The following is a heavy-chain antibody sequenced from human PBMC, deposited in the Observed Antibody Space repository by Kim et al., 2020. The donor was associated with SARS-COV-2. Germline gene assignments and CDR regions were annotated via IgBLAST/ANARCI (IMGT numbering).Heavy chain of an antibody. V-gene: IGHV1-69*13. Sequence: SVKVSCKASGGTFSSYAISWVRQAPGQGLEWMGGIIPIFGTANYAQKFQGRVTITADESTSTAYMELSSLRSEDTAVYYCGSSGSKRAFDIWGQGTMVTVSS. CDR3: GSSGSKRAFDI. J-gene: IGHJ3*02. CDR2: IIPIFGTA. D-gene: IGHD3-22*01. CDR1: GGTFSSYA.